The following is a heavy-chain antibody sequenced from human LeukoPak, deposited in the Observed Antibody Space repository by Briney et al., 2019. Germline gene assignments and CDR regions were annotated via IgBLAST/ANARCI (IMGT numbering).Heavy chain of an antibody. CDR2: INPNSGGGT. V-gene: IGHV1-2*02. Sequence: ASVTVSCKASGYTFTDYYLHWVRQAPGQGLEWMGWINPNSGGGTNYAQKFQGRVTMTRDTSINTVYMELSRLSSDDTAIYYCVSLGATTIYYYGMDVWGQGTTVTVSS. CDR3: VSLGATTIYYYGMDV. J-gene: IGHJ6*02. D-gene: IGHD1-26*01. CDR1: GYTFTDYY.